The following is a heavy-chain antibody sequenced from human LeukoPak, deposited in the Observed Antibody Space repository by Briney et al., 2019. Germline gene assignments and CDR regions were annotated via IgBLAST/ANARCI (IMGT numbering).Heavy chain of an antibody. CDR1: GGSFSGYY. Sequence: SETLSLTCAVYGGSFSGYYWSWIRQPLGKGLEWIGEINHSGSTNYNPSLKSRVTISVDTSKNQFSLKLSSVTAADTAVYYCARRRSITMVRGVIIRTNWFDPWGQGTLATVSS. D-gene: IGHD3-10*01. V-gene: IGHV4-34*01. CDR3: ARRRSITMVRGVIIRTNWFDP. CDR2: INHSGST. J-gene: IGHJ5*02.